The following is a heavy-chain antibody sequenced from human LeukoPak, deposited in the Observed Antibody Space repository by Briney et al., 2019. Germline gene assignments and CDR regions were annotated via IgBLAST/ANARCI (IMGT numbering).Heavy chain of an antibody. J-gene: IGHJ6*03. CDR2: ISYSGRT. V-gene: IGHV4-39*01. D-gene: IGHD6-25*01. Sequence: PPETLSLTCTVSDGSISSNSYYWGWIRQPPGKGLEWIGSISYSGRTYYNPSLESRVTISVDASKNQFSLELNSVTAADTAVYYCARFAAGGSYYYYMDVWGKGTTVTVSS. CDR1: DGSISSNSYY. CDR3: ARFAAGGSYYYYMDV.